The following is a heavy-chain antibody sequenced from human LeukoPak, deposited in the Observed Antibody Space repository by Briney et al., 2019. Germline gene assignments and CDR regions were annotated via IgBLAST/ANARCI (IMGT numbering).Heavy chain of an antibody. CDR3: ARVLRGGDRFDP. D-gene: IGHD3-16*01. V-gene: IGHV1-8*01. CDR1: GYTFNSYD. CDR2: MNPNSGDT. J-gene: IGHJ5*02. Sequence: ASVKVSCRASGYTFNSYDINWVRQATGQGLEWMGWMNPNSGDTGYAQKFQGRVTMTRNTSIITAYMELSSLRSEDTAVYYCARVLRGGDRFDPWGQGTLVTVSS.